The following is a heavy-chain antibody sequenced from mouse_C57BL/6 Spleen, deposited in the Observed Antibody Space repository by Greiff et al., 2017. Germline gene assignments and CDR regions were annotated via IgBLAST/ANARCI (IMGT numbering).Heavy chain of an antibody. Sequence: VQLQQSGPELVKPGASVKMSCKASGYTFTDYNMHWVKQSHGKSLEWIGYINPNNGGTSYNQKFKGNATLTVNKSSSTAYMELRSLTSEDSAVYYCAREGDSNYGYAMDYWGQGTSVTVSS. CDR3: AREGDSNYGYAMDY. D-gene: IGHD2-5*01. V-gene: IGHV1-22*01. CDR1: GYTFTDYN. CDR2: INPNNGGT. J-gene: IGHJ4*01.